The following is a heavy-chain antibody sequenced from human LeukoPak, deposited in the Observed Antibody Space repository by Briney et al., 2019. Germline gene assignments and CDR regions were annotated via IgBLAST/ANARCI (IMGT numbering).Heavy chain of an antibody. V-gene: IGHV3-23*01. CDR1: GFTFRSYG. Sequence: GGSLRLSCAASGFTFRSYGMSWVRQAPGKGLEWVSGISGSGGGTYYADSVKGRFTISRDSSKSTLYLQMNSLRTEDTAVYYCAKRGYYDSSGYYGPFDYWGQGTLVTVSS. J-gene: IGHJ4*02. CDR3: AKRGYYDSSGYYGPFDY. D-gene: IGHD3-22*01. CDR2: ISGSGGGT.